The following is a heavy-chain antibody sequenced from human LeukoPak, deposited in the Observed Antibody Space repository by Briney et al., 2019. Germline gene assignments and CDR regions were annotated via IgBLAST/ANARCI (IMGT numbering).Heavy chain of an antibody. CDR2: IWYDGSNK. J-gene: IGHJ3*02. CDR3: AREASDAFDI. Sequence: PGRSLRLSCAASGXTFSSYDMHWVRQAPGKGLEWVALIWYDGSNKNYADSVKGRFTISRDNSKNTLFLQMNSLRAEDTAVYYCAREASDAFDIWGQGTMVTVSS. CDR1: GXTFSSYD. V-gene: IGHV3-33*01.